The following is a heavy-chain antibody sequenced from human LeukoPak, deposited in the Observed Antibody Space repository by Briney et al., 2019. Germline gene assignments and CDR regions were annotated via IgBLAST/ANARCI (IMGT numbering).Heavy chain of an antibody. V-gene: IGHV1-2*02. CDR3: ARANLLYCSSSTCLFDY. J-gene: IGHJ4*02. CDR1: VYTFTDYY. CDR2: INPNDGDT. Sequence: SSVQDSCQASVYTFTDYYMHWVRQPPGQGCEWMGWINPNDGDTNYAQKFQGRVTMTRDTSISTAHMEVSRPRSDDTAVYYCARANLLYCSSSTCLFDYWGQGTLVTVSS. D-gene: IGHD2-2*01.